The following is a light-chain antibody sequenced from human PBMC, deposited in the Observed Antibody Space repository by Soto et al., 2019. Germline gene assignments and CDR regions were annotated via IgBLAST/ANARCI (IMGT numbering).Light chain of an antibody. V-gene: IGLV2-14*01. CDR2: DVT. J-gene: IGLJ2*01. CDR3: SSSTSNSHVV. CDR1: SSDVGGYNS. Sequence: QSALTQPASVSGSPGQSITISCTGTSSDVGGYNSVSWYQQHPDKAPKLIIYDVTKRPSRVSIRLSGSKSGNTASLTISGLQAEDEADYYCSSSTSNSHVVFGGGTKVTVL.